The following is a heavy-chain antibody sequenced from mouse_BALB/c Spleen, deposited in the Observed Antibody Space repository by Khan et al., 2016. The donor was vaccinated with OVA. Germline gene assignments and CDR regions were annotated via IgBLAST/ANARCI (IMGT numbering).Heavy chain of an antibody. CDR3: ARLLINVDY. J-gene: IGHJ2*01. Sequence: QVQLKQSGAELVNPGASVNLSCKASGYTLTSYWMPWVKQRPGQGLEWIGEINPSNGRTNYNEKFKSKATLTVDKSSSTAYMQLSSPTSEDSAVYYCARLLINVDYWGQGTTLTVSS. D-gene: IGHD2-1*01. V-gene: IGHV1S81*02. CDR2: INPSNGRT. CDR1: GYTLTSYW.